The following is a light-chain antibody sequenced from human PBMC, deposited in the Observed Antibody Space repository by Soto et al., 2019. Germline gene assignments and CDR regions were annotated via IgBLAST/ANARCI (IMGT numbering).Light chain of an antibody. V-gene: IGKV1-39*01. Sequence: IRVTKSPASLSASAGDRVTITCRASQGISTYLKWYQHRPGKAPKLLLCDASTLQRGVPSRFSGSGSGTELNLTITSLQTEDFANYYCQQTYSTPPITFGQGTRLEIK. CDR3: QQTYSTPPIT. CDR2: DAS. CDR1: QGISTY. J-gene: IGKJ5*01.